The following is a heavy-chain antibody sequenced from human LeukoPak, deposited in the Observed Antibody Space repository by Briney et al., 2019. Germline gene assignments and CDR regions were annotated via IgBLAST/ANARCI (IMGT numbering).Heavy chain of an antibody. CDR1: GYTFTSYG. CDR3: AIAVLAAAGYFDY. Sequence: SVKVSCKASGYTFTSYGISWVRQAPGQGLEWMGGIIPIFGTANYAQKFQGRVTITTDESTSTAYMELSSLRSEDTAVYYCAIAVLAAAGYFDYWGQGTLVTVSS. D-gene: IGHD6-13*01. CDR2: IIPIFGTA. V-gene: IGHV1-69*05. J-gene: IGHJ4*02.